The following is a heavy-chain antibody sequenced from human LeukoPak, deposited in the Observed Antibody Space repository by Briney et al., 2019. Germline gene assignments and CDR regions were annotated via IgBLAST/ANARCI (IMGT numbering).Heavy chain of an antibody. CDR1: GFTFSFYG. J-gene: IGHJ4*02. Sequence: GESLRLSCAPSGFTFSFYGIHWVRQAPGKGLGWVAFIQYDGSYKFYADSVQGRFSISRDNSKNTLFLQMNSLRAEDTAVYYSAKTSDQLRYSEFDFWGQGSLVTVSS. D-gene: IGHD2-2*01. CDR3: AKTSDQLRYSEFDF. CDR2: IQYDGSYK. V-gene: IGHV3-30*02.